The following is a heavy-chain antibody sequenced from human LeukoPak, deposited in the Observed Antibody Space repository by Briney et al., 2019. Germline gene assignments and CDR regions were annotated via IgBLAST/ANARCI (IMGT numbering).Heavy chain of an antibody. CDR3: ARHVEGRSGWYYH. J-gene: IGHJ5*02. V-gene: IGHV4-59*08. CDR2: IYYSGST. D-gene: IGHD6-25*01. CDR1: GGSISRYY. Sequence: SETLSLTCTVSGGSISRYYWSWIRQPPGKGLEWIGYIYYSGSTNYNPSLKSRVTISVDTSKNQFSLKLSSVTAADTAMYYCARHVEGRSGWYYHWGQGTLVTVFS.